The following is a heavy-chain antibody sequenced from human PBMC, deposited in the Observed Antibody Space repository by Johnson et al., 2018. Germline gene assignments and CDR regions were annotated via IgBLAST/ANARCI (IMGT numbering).Heavy chain of an antibody. D-gene: IGHD3-22*01. CDR1: GFTFSNYA. Sequence: VQLVQSGGGLVQPGGSLSLSCVVSGFTFSNYAMSWVRQAPGKGLEWVSAISGSGTGGGTYYADSVKGRFTIARDNSKNTLYLQMKRLRAEDTAVYYCAKDSDRYYYDSSGYSFFQYWGQGTLVTVSS. V-gene: IGHV3-23*04. CDR3: AKDSDRYYYDSSGYSFFQY. J-gene: IGHJ1*01. CDR2: ISGSGTGGGT.